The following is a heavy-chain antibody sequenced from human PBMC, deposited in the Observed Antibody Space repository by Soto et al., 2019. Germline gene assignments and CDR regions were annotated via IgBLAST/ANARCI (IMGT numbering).Heavy chain of an antibody. CDR1: GFTFSSYG. CDR3: ATSTVTSFPHHAFDI. D-gene: IGHD4-17*01. J-gene: IGHJ3*02. V-gene: IGHV3-33*01. CDR2: ICYDGSDK. Sequence: QVQLVESGGGVVQPGRSLRLSCAASGFTFSSYGMYWVRQAPGKGLEWVAFICYDGSDKYYADSLKCPFIIYRDNSKNTLYMQMNSLRAEDTAVYYCATSTVTSFPHHAFDIWGQGTMVTVSS.